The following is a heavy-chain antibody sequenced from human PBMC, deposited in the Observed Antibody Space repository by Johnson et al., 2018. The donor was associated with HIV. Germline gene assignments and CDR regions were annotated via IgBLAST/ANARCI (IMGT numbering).Heavy chain of an antibody. V-gene: IGHV3-30*18. CDR1: GFTFSSHD. CDR3: AKALGWELSI. CDR2: ISYDGGKK. D-gene: IGHD1-26*01. J-gene: IGHJ3*02. Sequence: QVQLVESGGGVVQPGRSLRLSCGASGFTFSSHDMDWVRQAPGKGLEWVGSISYDGGKKSYADSVKDRFTISRDNSKNTVNLQMKSLRTEDSGVYYCAKALGWELSIWGQGTMVSVSS.